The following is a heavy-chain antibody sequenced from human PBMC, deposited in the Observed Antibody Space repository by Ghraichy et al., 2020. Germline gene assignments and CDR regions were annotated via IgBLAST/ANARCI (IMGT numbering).Heavy chain of an antibody. J-gene: IGHJ4*02. CDR3: ARAMGKAVAGPDY. V-gene: IGHV3-30-3*01. Sequence: GGSLRLSCAASGFTFSSYAMHWVPRAPGKGREWVAVISYDESKKNYADSVKGRFTISRDNSKNTLYLQMNSLRAEDTAVYYCARAMGKAVAGPDYWGQGTLVTVSS. D-gene: IGHD6-19*01. CDR1: GFTFSSYA. CDR2: ISYDESKK.